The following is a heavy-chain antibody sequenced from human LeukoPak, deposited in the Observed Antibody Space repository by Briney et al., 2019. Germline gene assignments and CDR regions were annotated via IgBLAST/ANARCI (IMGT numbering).Heavy chain of an antibody. Sequence: GGSLRLSCAASGFTFSSYAMHWVRQAPGKGLEWVAVISYHGSNKYYADSVKGRFTISRDNSKNTLYLQMNSLRAEDTALYYCARGSSGIAVRGLAWAWFDPWGQGTLVTVSS. J-gene: IGHJ5*02. CDR2: ISYHGSNK. CDR3: ARGSSGIAVRGLAWAWFDP. D-gene: IGHD3-10*01. V-gene: IGHV3-30-3*01. CDR1: GFTFSSYA.